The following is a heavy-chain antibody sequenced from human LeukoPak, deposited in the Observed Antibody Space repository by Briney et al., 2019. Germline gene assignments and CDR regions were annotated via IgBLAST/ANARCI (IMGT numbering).Heavy chain of an antibody. D-gene: IGHD6-13*01. CDR2: IYYSGST. CDR3: ARGGIAAPSTGCMDV. CDR1: GGSISSYY. Sequence: SETLSLTCTVSGGSISSYYWSWIRQPPGKGLEWIGYIYYSGSTNYNPSLKSRVTISVDTSKNQFSLKLRSVTAADTAVYYCARGGIAAPSTGCMDVWGKGTTVTVSS. J-gene: IGHJ6*03. V-gene: IGHV4-59*12.